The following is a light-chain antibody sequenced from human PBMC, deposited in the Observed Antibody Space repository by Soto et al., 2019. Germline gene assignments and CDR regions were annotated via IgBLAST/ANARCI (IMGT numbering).Light chain of an antibody. CDR1: NIGSKS. CDR2: YDS. Sequence: YELTQPPSVSVAPGKTARITRGGNNIGSKSVHWYQQKPGQAPVLVIYYDSDRPSGIPERFSGSDSGNTATLTISRVEAGDEADYYCQVWDSSSDLVVFGGGTKLTVL. J-gene: IGLJ2*01. CDR3: QVWDSSSDLVV. V-gene: IGLV3-21*04.